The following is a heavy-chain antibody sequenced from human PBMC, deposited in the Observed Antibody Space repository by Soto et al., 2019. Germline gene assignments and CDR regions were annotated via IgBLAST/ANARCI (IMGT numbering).Heavy chain of an antibody. CDR3: VRGRSYSVYDF. CDR1: GGSISVHS. J-gene: IGHJ4*02. V-gene: IGHV4-4*07. Sequence: SETLSLTCTVSGGSISVHSWIWIRQPAGRGLEWIGHIYPSGSTSYNPSLRSRVTMSLDTSNNQIFLNLTSVTAADTAVFYCVRGRSYSVYDFWGPGTLVTVS. CDR2: IYPSGST. D-gene: IGHD5-12*01.